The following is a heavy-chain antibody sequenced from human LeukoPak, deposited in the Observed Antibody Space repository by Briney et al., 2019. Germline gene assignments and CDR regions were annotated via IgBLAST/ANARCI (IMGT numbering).Heavy chain of an antibody. CDR3: ARHRIAAATY. CDR1: GGSISSSSYY. V-gene: IGHV4-39*01. D-gene: IGHD6-13*01. CDR2: IYYSGST. J-gene: IGHJ4*02. Sequence: SETLSLTCTVSGGSISSSSYYWGWIRQPPGKGLKWIGSIYYSGSTYYNPSLKSRVTISVDTSKNQFSLKLSSVTAADTAVYYCARHRIAAATYWGQGTLVTVSS.